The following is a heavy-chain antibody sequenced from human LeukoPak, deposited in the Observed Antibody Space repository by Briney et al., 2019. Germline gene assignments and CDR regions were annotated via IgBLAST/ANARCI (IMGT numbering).Heavy chain of an antibody. CDR2: IIPIFGTA. Sequence: GASVKVSCKASGGTFSSYAISWVRQAPGQGLEWMGGIIPIFGTANYAQKFQGRVTITADESTSTAYMELSSLRSEDTAVYYCARGPQVVVVPAAIVDYYSYMDVWGKGTTVTVSS. J-gene: IGHJ6*03. CDR1: GGTFSSYA. CDR3: ARGPQVVVVPAAIVDYYSYMDV. D-gene: IGHD2-2*02. V-gene: IGHV1-69*13.